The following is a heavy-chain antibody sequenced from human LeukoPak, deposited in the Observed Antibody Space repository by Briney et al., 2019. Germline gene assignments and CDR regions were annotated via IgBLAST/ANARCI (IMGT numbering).Heavy chain of an antibody. CDR1: AGSIISSDYH. CDR2: ISYSGNT. Sequence: KASETLSLNCSVSAGSIISSDYHWGWVRQRPGKGLEWIGTISYSGNTDYNPACRSRVPISVDTSNDQVSLRLGSVTAADTAVYHCARHCCSGPAKRVFDIWGQGTMVTVSS. V-gene: IGHV4-39*01. CDR3: ARHCCSGPAKRVFDI. D-gene: IGHD2-15*01. J-gene: IGHJ3*02.